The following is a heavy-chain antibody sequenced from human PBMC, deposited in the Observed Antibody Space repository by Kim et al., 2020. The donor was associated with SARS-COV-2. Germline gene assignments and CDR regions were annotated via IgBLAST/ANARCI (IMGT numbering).Heavy chain of an antibody. CDR3: ARWGENSDYYDSSGADAFDI. V-gene: IGHV1-69*13. CDR2: IIAIFGTA. CDR1: GYTFSSYA. D-gene: IGHD3-22*01. J-gene: IGHJ3*02. Sequence: SVKVSCKASGYTFSSYAISWVRQAPGQGLEWMGWIIAIFGTANYAQKFQGRVTITADASTSTAYMELSSLRSEDTAVYYCARWGENSDYYDSSGADAFDIWGQGTMVTVSS.